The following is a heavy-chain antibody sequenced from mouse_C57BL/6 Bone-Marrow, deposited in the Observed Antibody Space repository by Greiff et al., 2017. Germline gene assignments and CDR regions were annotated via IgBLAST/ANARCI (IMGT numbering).Heavy chain of an antibody. V-gene: IGHV1-81*01. D-gene: IGHD2-3*01. CDR3: ASGGYDGYSSWFAY. Sequence: QVQLKQSGAELARPGASVKLSCKASGYTFTSYGISWVKQRTGQGLEWIGEIYPRSGNTYYNEKFKGKATLTADKSSSTAYMELRSLTSEDSAVYFCASGGYDGYSSWFAYWGQGTLVTVSA. J-gene: IGHJ3*01. CDR1: GYTFTSYG. CDR2: IYPRSGNT.